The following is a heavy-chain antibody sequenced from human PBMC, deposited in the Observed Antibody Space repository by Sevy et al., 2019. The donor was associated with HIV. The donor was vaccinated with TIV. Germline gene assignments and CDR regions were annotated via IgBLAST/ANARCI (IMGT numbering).Heavy chain of an antibody. CDR1: GFTFSTYA. D-gene: IGHD2-8*02. CDR2: ISYDGFNQ. J-gene: IGHJ4*02. Sequence: GGSLRLSCAGSGFTFSTYAMHWVRQTPGRGLEWVSTISYDGFNQYYRDSVKGRFAISRDNSKNTQYLQMNSLRVEDTAVYYCVIPFAGGGGGYWGQGTLVTVSS. CDR3: VIPFAGGGGGY. V-gene: IGHV3-30*09.